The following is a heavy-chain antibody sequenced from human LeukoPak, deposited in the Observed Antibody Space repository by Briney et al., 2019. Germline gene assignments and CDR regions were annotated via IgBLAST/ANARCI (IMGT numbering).Heavy chain of an antibody. CDR3: ARVGRYCSSTSCSRRYNWFDP. CDR2: MNPNSGNT. D-gene: IGHD2-2*01. CDR1: GYTFTSYD. V-gene: IGHV1-8*01. J-gene: IGHJ5*02. Sequence: ASVNVSCTASGYTFTSYDINWVRQATGQGLEWMGWMNPNSGNTGYAQKFQGRVTMTRNTSISTAYMELSSLRSEDTAVYYCARVGRYCSSTSCSRRYNWFDPWGQGTLVTVSS.